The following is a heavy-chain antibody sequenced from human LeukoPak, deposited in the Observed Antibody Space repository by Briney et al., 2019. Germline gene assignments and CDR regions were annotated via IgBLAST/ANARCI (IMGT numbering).Heavy chain of an antibody. CDR1: GYTFTSYD. D-gene: IGHD6-19*01. CDR3: AKSSGWSYYYGMDV. J-gene: IGHJ6*02. Sequence: ASVKVSCKASGYTFTSYDINWVRQATGQGLEWMGWMSPNSGNTGYAQKFQGRVTMTRNTSISTAYMELSSLRSEDTAVYYCAKSSGWSYYYGMDVWGQGTTVTVSS. CDR2: MSPNSGNT. V-gene: IGHV1-8*01.